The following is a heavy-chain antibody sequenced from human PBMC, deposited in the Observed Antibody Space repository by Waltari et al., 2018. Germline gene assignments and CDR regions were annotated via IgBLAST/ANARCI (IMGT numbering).Heavy chain of an antibody. CDR2: IYHSGST. CDR1: GGPISSGGSS. D-gene: IGHD4-17*01. CDR3: ARSYGDYYYYYYMDV. J-gene: IGHJ6*03. V-gene: IGHV4-30-2*01. Sequence: QLQLQESGSGLVKPSQTLSLTCAVSGGPISSGGSSWTWTRQPPGKGLEWIGYIYHSGSTYYNPSLKSRVTISVDRSKNQFSLKLSSVTAADTAVYYCARSYGDYYYYYYMDVWGKGTTVTVSS.